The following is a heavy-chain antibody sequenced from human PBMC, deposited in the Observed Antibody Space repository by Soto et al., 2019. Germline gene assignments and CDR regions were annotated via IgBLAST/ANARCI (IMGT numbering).Heavy chain of an antibody. CDR1: GFTFSSYS. Sequence: VQLLESGGGLVQPGGSLRLSCAASGFTFSSYSMIWVRQAPGKGLEWVSAIGGSGGTTYYADSVKGRFTISRDNSKNTLYLQMNSLRAEGTAVYYCAKGGVGYYDSTGYYLYYYYGMDVWGQGTTVTVSS. CDR3: AKGGVGYYDSTGYYLYYYYGMDV. CDR2: IGGSGGTT. J-gene: IGHJ6*02. V-gene: IGHV3-23*01. D-gene: IGHD3-22*01.